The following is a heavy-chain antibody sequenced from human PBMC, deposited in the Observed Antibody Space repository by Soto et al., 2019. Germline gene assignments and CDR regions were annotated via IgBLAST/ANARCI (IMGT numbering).Heavy chain of an antibody. CDR3: ARVFPDGWVEPGVVRGYLDT. CDR2: IIPIFGTT. J-gene: IGHJ4*02. CDR1: ADSFSSYG. Sequence: QVQLVQSGAEVKEPGSAVKVSCKAPADSFSSYGISWVRQAPGQGLEWMGGIIPIFGTTNYAGKLQGRVTIPADESMNTAYMELSSLRSEDTALYYCARVFPDGWVEPGVVRGYLDTWGRGTLVTVSS. D-gene: IGHD3-3*01. V-gene: IGHV1-69*01.